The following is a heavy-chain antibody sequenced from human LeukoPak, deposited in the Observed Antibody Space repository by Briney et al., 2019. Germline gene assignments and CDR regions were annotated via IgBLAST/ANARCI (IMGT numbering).Heavy chain of an antibody. CDR2: ISGSAGST. D-gene: IGHD3-10*01. V-gene: IGHV3-23*01. J-gene: IGHJ4*02. Sequence: GGSLRLSCAASGFTFSSYAMSWVRQAPGKGLEWVSSISGSAGSTFYADSVKGRFTISRDNTKNTLYLQMNSLRAEDTAVYYCVRDNYGVDYWGQGTLVAVSS. CDR1: GFTFSSYA. CDR3: VRDNYGVDY.